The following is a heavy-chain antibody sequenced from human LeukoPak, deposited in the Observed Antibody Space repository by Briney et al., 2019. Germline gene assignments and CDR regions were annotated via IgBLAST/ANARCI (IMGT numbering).Heavy chain of an antibody. CDR2: IHHSGST. CDR1: GGSISSSTYY. Sequence: SETLSLTCTVSGGSISSSTYYWAWIRQPPGKGLEWIATIHHSGSTYYKPSLRSGVTISVDTSRNQFSLKLSSVTVADTAVYYCARYGSIAAAGTFDYWGQGTLVTVSS. D-gene: IGHD6-13*01. V-gene: IGHV4-39*01. CDR3: ARYGSIAAAGTFDY. J-gene: IGHJ4*02.